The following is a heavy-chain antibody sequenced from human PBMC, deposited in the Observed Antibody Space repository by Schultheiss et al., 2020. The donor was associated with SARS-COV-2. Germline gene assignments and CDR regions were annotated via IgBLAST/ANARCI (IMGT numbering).Heavy chain of an antibody. CDR3: AKQNDVGSLYYYYFDS. CDR1: GFTFSSYA. Sequence: GGSLRLSCAASGFTFSSYAMSWVRQAPGKGLEWVSAISGSGASTYYADSVKGRFTISRDNSKNSLYLQMNSLRAEDTAVYYCAKQNDVGSLYYYYFDSWGQGTLVTVSS. V-gene: IGHV3-23*01. CDR2: ISGSGAST. J-gene: IGHJ4*02. D-gene: IGHD3-3*01.